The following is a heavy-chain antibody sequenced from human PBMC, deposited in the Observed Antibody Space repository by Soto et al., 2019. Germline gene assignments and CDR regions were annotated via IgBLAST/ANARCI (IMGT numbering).Heavy chain of an antibody. J-gene: IGHJ4*02. CDR1: GFTFSSYA. CDR2: ISGSGTTT. D-gene: IGHD5-18*01. V-gene: IGHV3-23*01. CDR3: AKTSIGGNNSGYDFAY. Sequence: EVQLLESGGGLVQPGGSLRLSCVASGFTFSSYAMTWVRQAPGKGLEWVSVISGSGTTTYYADSVKGRFTISRDNSKNTLSLQMNTLRAEDTAVYFCAKTSIGGNNSGYDFAYWGQGTLVTVSS.